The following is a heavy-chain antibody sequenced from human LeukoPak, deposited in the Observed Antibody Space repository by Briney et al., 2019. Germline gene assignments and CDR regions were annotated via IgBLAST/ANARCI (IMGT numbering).Heavy chain of an antibody. V-gene: IGHV5-51*01. CDR3: ARHKFGHTAMFNFDY. CDR2: IYPGDSDT. D-gene: IGHD5-18*01. CDR1: GYSFTSYW. J-gene: IGHJ4*02. Sequence: GESLKISCKGSGYSFTSYWIGWVRQMPGKGLEWMGIIYPGDSDTRYSPSFQGQVTISADKSISTAYLQWSSLKASDTAMYYCARHKFGHTAMFNFDYWGQGTLVTVSS.